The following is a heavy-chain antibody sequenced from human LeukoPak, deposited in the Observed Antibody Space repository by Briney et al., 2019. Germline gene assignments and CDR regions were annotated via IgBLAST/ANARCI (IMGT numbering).Heavy chain of an antibody. CDR1: GFTFSTFW. V-gene: IGHV3-7*04. J-gene: IGHJ4*02. CDR2: INQDGTDK. D-gene: IGHD1-26*01. Sequence: GGSLRLSCAVSGFTFSTFWMTWVRQAPGKGLEWVATINQDGTDKFYVDSLKGRFTISGDNAKNSLFLQMDSLRADDTAMYYCARGGNYFVYWGQGTLVTVSS. CDR3: ARGGNYFVY.